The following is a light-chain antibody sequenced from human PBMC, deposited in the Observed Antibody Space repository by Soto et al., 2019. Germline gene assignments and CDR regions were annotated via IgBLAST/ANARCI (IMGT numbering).Light chain of an antibody. CDR2: EVS. V-gene: IGLV2-8*01. J-gene: IGLJ3*02. CDR1: SSDVGGYNY. CDR3: SSYAGSNNLGV. Sequence: QSALTQPPSASGSPGQSVTISCTGNSSDVGGYNYVSWYQQHPGKAPKLMIYEVSKRPSGVPDRFSGSKSGNTASLTVSGLQPEDEADYYCSSYAGSNNLGVFGGGTKLTIL.